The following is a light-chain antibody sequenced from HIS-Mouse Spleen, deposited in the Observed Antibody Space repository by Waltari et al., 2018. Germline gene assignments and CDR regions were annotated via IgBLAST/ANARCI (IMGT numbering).Light chain of an antibody. J-gene: IGLJ1*01. CDR1: SSDVGSYNR. CDR3: SSYTSSSTV. Sequence: QSALTQPPSVSGSPGQSVTISCTGTSSDVGSYNRVSWYQQPPGTAPKLMLYEVSNRPSGSPDRFSGSKSGNTASLTISGLQAEDEADYYCSSYTSSSTVFGTGTKVTVL. CDR2: EVS. V-gene: IGLV2-18*02.